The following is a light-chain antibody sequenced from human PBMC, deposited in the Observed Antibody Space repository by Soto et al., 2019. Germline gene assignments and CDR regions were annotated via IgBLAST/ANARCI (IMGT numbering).Light chain of an antibody. Sequence: EIVMTQSPATLSVSPGERATLSCRAGQSVSSSLALYQQKPGQAPRLLIYGASTRATGIPARFSGSGSGTEFTLTISSLQSEDFAVYYCQQYNNWPRRTFGQGTKVDIK. V-gene: IGKV3-15*01. J-gene: IGKJ1*01. CDR2: GAS. CDR1: QSVSSS. CDR3: QQYNNWPRRT.